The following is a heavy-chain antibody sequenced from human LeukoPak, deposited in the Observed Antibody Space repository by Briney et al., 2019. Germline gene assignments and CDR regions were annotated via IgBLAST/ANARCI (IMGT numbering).Heavy chain of an antibody. CDR1: SSTFSTYG. Sequence: ASVTVSCKTSSSTFSTYGITWVRQAPGQGLEWMAWINTHKGNTYYAREFQDRVSMTTDASTTTAYMELRSLRSDDTAIYYCATYYSGSGSFTTQFDHWGQGTLVTVSS. CDR2: INTHKGNT. V-gene: IGHV1-18*04. J-gene: IGHJ4*02. D-gene: IGHD3-10*01. CDR3: ATYYSGSGSFTTQFDH.